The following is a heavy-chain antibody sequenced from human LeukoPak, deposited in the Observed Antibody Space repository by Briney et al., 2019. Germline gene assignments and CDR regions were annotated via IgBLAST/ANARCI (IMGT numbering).Heavy chain of an antibody. CDR3: ARGAPITMIVVVISRRYFDL. D-gene: IGHD3-22*01. CDR1: GGSFSGYY. V-gene: IGHV4-34*01. J-gene: IGHJ2*01. CDR2: INHSGST. Sequence: KPSETLSLTCAVYGGSFSGYYWSWIRQPPGKGLEWIGEINHSGSTNYNPSLKSRVTISVDTSKNQFPLKLSSVTAADTAVYYCARGAPITMIVVVISRRYFDLWGRGTLVTVSS.